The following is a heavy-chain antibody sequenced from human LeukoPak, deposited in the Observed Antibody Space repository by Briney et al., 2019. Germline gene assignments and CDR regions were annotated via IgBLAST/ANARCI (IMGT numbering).Heavy chain of an antibody. D-gene: IGHD1-26*01. CDR2: IYSGGST. CDR1: GFTAGVSY. J-gene: IGHJ4*02. V-gene: IGHV3-53*01. Sequence: GGSLRLSCAAPGFTAGVSYMGWVRPAPGKGVEWVSVIYSGGSTYYADSMKGRFTLSRDNSKNTLYLQMNSLRAEDTAVYYCARLSGSYYEADYWGQGTLVTVSS. CDR3: ARLSGSYYEADY.